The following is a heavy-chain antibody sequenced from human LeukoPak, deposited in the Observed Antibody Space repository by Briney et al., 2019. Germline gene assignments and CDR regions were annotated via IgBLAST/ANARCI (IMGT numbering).Heavy chain of an antibody. CDR3: ARVPSDRTKYMDV. J-gene: IGHJ6*03. CDR2: ISSSSSTI. V-gene: IGHV3-48*01. D-gene: IGHD2-15*01. Sequence: GGCLRLSCAASGFTFSSYSMNWVRQAPGKGLEWISYISSSSSTIYYADSVKGRFTISRDNAKNSLYLQMNSLRAEDTALYYCARVPSDRTKYMDVWGKGTPVTVSS. CDR1: GFTFSSYS.